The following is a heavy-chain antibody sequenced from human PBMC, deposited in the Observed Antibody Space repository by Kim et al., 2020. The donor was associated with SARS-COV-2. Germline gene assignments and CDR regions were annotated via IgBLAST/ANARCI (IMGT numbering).Heavy chain of an antibody. CDR3: ARDAPNSGFYSIDY. CDR1: GGSVSSGSYY. Sequence: SETLSLTCTVSGGSVSSGSYYWSWIRQPPGKGLEWIGYIYYSGSTNYNPSLKSRVTISVDTSKNQFSLKLSSVTAADTAVYYCARDAPNSGFYSIDYWV. CDR2: IYYSGST. J-gene: IGHJ4*01. V-gene: IGHV4-61*01. D-gene: IGHD3-22*01.